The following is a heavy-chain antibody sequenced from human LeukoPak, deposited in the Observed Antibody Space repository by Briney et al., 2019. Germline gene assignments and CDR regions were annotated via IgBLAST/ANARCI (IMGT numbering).Heavy chain of an antibody. D-gene: IGHD2-15*01. J-gene: IGHJ4*02. CDR3: AKQLGYCSDGSCYFPY. CDR2: ISNNGGYT. V-gene: IGHV3-23*01. Sequence: PGGSLRLSCAASGFTFSSSAMCWVRQAPGKGLGWVSAISNNGGYTYYADSVQGRFTISRDNSKSTLCLQMNSLRAEDTAVYYCAKQLGYCSDGSCYFPYWGQGTLVTVSS. CDR1: GFTFSSSA.